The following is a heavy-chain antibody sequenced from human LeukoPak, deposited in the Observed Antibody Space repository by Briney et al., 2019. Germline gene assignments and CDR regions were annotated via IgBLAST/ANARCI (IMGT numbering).Heavy chain of an antibody. CDR1: GYTFTGYY. J-gene: IGHJ4*02. CDR2: INPNSGGT. D-gene: IGHD6-13*01. Sequence: GASVKVSCKASGYTFTGYYMHWVRQAPGQGLEWMGWINPNSGGTNYAQKFQGRATMTRDTSISTAYMELSRLRSDDTAVYYCASTPYSSSWYYFDYWGQGTLVTVSS. CDR3: ASTPYSSSWYYFDY. V-gene: IGHV1-2*02.